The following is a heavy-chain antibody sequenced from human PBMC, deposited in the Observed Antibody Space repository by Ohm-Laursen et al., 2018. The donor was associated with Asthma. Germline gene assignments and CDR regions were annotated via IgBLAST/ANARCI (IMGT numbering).Heavy chain of an antibody. V-gene: IGHV3-21*01. Sequence: SLRLSCTASGYTFSRYSIHWVRQIPGKGLEWVASISTASCFIYYADSVRGRFTTSRDNARNSVYLQMNSLRAEDTALYYCARIGPEWELPGREYSLHHWGEGTLVTVSS. CDR2: ISTASCFI. J-gene: IGHJ1*01. D-gene: IGHD1-26*01. CDR3: ARIGPEWELPGREYSLHH. CDR1: GYTFSRYS.